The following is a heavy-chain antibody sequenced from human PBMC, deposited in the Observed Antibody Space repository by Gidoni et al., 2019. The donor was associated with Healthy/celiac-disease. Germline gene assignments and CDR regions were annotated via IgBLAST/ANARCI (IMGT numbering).Heavy chain of an antibody. D-gene: IGHD4-4*01. J-gene: IGHJ6*02. CDR2: ISYDGSNK. Sequence: QVQLVESGGGVVQPGRSLRLSCAASGFTFSSFGMHWVRQAPGKGLEWVAVISYDGSNKYYADSVKGRFTISRDNSKNTLYLQMNSLRAEDTAVYYCAKDGHFGTVTRNPSIYYGMDVWGQGTTVTVSS. V-gene: IGHV3-30*18. CDR3: AKDGHFGTVTRNPSIYYGMDV. CDR1: GFTFSSFG.